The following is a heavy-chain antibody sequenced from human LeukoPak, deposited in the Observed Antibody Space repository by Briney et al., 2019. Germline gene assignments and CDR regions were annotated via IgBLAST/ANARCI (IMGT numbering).Heavy chain of an antibody. CDR3: ARDAHITITTYNWFDP. J-gene: IGHJ5*02. V-gene: IGHV1-69*13. Sequence: ASVKVSCKASGGTFSSYAISWVRQAPGQGLEWMGGIIPIFGTANYAQKFQGRVTITADESTSTAYMELSSLRSEDTAVYYCARDAHITITTYNWFDPWGQGTLVTASS. CDR2: IIPIFGTA. D-gene: IGHD3-3*01. CDR1: GGTFSSYA.